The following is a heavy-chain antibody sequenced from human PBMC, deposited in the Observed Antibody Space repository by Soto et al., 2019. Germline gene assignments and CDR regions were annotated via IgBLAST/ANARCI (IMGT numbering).Heavy chain of an antibody. CDR3: ARGPGIAVVGTTGP. D-gene: IGHD6-19*01. J-gene: IGHJ5*02. V-gene: IGHV3-33*01. CDR1: GFTFSSYG. CDR2: IWYDGSNK. Sequence: QVQLVESGGGVVQPGRALRLSCAASGFTFSSYGMHWVRQAPGKGLEWVAVIWYDGSNKYYADSVKGRFTISRDNSKNTLYLQMNSLRAEDTAVYYCARGPGIAVVGTTGPWGQGTLVTVSS.